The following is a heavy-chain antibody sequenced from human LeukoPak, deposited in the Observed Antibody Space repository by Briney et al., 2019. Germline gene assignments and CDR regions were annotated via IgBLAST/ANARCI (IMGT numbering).Heavy chain of an antibody. V-gene: IGHV3-21*04. J-gene: IGHJ5*02. CDR2: ISSSSSYI. D-gene: IGHD2-2*01. Sequence: PGGSLRLSCAASGFTFSSYSMNWVRQAPGKGLEWVSSISSSSSYIYYADSVKGRFTISRDNAKNSLYLQMNSLRAEDTAVYYCARVNPFFFIGVDIVVVPAAPAGGFDPWGQGTLVTVSS. CDR1: GFTFSSYS. CDR3: ARVNPFFFIGVDIVVVPAAPAGGFDP.